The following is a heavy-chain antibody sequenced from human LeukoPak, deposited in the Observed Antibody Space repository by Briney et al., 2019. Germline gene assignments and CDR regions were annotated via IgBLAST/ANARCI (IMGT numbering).Heavy chain of an antibody. Sequence: GASVKVSCKVSGYTLTELSMHWVRQAPGKGLEWMGGFDPEDGETIYAQKFQGRATMTEDTSTDTAYMELSSLRSEDTAVYYCATGSAVRGVIPIWGQGTLVTVSS. D-gene: IGHD3-10*01. CDR2: FDPEDGET. CDR3: ATGSAVRGVIPI. J-gene: IGHJ4*02. CDR1: GYTLTELS. V-gene: IGHV1-24*01.